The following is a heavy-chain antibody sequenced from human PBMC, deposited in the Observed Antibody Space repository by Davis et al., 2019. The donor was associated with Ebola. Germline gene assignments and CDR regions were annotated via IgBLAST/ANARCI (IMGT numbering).Heavy chain of an antibody. CDR2: ISVSGGST. J-gene: IGHJ4*02. CDR3: ATSPGIAAAGTSRPALGHDY. V-gene: IGHV3-23*01. D-gene: IGHD6-13*01. CDR1: GFTFSSYA. Sequence: GGSLRLSCAASGFTFSSYAMSWVRQAPGKGLEWVSAISVSGGSTYYADSVKGRFTISRDNSKNTLYLQMNSLRAEDTAVYYCATSPGIAAAGTSRPALGHDYWGQGTLVTVSS.